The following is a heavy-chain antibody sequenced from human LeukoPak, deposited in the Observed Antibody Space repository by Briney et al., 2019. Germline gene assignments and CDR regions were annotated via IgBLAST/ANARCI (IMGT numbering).Heavy chain of an antibody. V-gene: IGHV1-69*04. Sequence: ASVKVSCKASGGTFSSYAISWVRQAPGQGLEWMGRIIPILGIANYAQKFQGRVTITADKSTSTAYMELSSPRSEDTAVYYCARRFSSSWYEDYWGQGTLVTVSS. CDR3: ARRFSSSWYEDY. CDR2: IIPILGIA. CDR1: GGTFSSYA. J-gene: IGHJ4*02. D-gene: IGHD6-13*01.